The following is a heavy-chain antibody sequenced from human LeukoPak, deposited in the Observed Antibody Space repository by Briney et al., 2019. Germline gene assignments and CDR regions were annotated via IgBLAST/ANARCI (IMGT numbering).Heavy chain of an antibody. CDR1: GFTFSSYG. D-gene: IGHD4-11*01. V-gene: IGHV3-30*18. CDR2: ISYDGSNK. CDR3: AKDSTTVTTSMGEAFDI. J-gene: IGHJ3*02. Sequence: GGSLRLSCAASGFTFSSYGMHWVRQAPGKGLEWVAVISYDGSNKYYADSVKGRFTISRDNSKNTLYLQMNSLRAEDTAVHYCAKDSTTVTTSMGEAFDIWGQGTMVTVSS.